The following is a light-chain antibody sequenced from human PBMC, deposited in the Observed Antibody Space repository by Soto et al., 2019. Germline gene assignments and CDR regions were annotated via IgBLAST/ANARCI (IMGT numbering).Light chain of an antibody. J-gene: IGLJ2*01. V-gene: IGLV1-40*01. Sequence: QSVLTQPPSVSGAPGQRVTISCTGSSSNIGAGYDVHWYQQLPGTAPKLLIYGNSNRPSGVPDRFSGSKSGTSASLAITGLRGEEEGDYYCQSYDSSLSVSVFGGGTKRTVL. CDR2: GNS. CDR1: SSNIGAGYD. CDR3: QSYDSSLSVSV.